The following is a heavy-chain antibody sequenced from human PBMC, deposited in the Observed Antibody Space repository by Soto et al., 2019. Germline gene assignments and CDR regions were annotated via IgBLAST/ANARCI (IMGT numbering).Heavy chain of an antibody. J-gene: IGHJ5*02. D-gene: IGHD3-10*01. V-gene: IGHV3-23*01. CDR2: ISGSGGST. Sequence: GGSLRLSCAASGFTFSSYAMSWVRQAPGKGLEWVSAISGSGGSTYYADSVKGRFTISRDNSKNTLYLQMNSLRAEDTAVYYCAKVRTMVRGVTAPSNWFDPWGQGTLVTVSS. CDR1: GFTFSSYA. CDR3: AKVRTMVRGVTAPSNWFDP.